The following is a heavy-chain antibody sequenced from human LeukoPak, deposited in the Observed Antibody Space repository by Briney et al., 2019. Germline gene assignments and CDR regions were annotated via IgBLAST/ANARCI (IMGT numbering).Heavy chain of an antibody. CDR1: GFTFSSYG. CDR3: ARDLIGKYYIGY. V-gene: IGHV3-30*02. CDR2: IGYDGTNN. J-gene: IGHJ4*02. D-gene: IGHD2-21*01. Sequence: PGGSLRLSCAASGFTFSSYGMHWVRQAPGDGLEGVAYIGYDGTNNYYADSAKGRFTISRDNSKNTVHLQMNSLRAADTALYYCARDLIGKYYIGYWGQGTLVTVSS.